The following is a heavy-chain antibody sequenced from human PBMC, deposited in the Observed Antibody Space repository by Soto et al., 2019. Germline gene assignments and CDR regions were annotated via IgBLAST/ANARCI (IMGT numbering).Heavy chain of an antibody. CDR2: ITPSGANT. D-gene: IGHD6-13*01. V-gene: IGHV3-23*01. J-gene: IGHJ6*03. Sequence: EVQLLESGGGLVQPGGSLRLSCAASGFTFSSYAMSWVRQAPGKGLAWVSAITPSGANTYYADSVKGRFTISRDNSKNTLYLQMNSLRAEDTAIYYCAKAGPYSGSWYYYMDVWGKGTAVTVSS. CDR3: AKAGPYSGSWYYYMDV. CDR1: GFTFSSYA.